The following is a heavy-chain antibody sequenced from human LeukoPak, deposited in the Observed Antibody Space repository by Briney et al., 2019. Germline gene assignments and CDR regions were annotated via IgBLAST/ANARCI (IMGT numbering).Heavy chain of an antibody. CDR3: ARHRGSSRGGSGYSQGRFDY. V-gene: IGHV4-39*01. CDR2: IYYSGST. D-gene: IGHD3-22*01. J-gene: IGHJ4*02. Sequence: SETLSLTCTLSVGSVSRSDYYWGWIRQPPGRGLEWIGSIYYSGSTYYNPSLKSRVTISVDTSKNQFSLNLSSVTAADTAVYYCARHRGSSRGGSGYSQGRFDYWGQGTLVTVSS. CDR1: VGSVSRSDYY.